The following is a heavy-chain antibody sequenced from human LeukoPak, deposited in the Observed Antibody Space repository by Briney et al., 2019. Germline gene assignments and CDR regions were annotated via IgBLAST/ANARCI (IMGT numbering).Heavy chain of an antibody. D-gene: IGHD3-3*01. CDR3: ARTPRITRFLEWLSSPDLQLDY. CDR1: GYTFTSYG. CDR2: ISAYNGNT. J-gene: IGHJ4*02. Sequence: GSVKVSCKASGYTFTSYGISWVRQAPGQGLEWMGWISAYNGNTNYAQKLQGRVTMTTDTSTSTAYMELRSLRSDDTAVYYCARTPRITRFLEWLSSPDLQLDYWGQGTLVTVSS. V-gene: IGHV1-18*01.